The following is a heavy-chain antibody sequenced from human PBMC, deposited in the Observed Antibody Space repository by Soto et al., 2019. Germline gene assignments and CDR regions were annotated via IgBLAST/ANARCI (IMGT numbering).Heavy chain of an antibody. Sequence: QVQLQESGPGLVKPSQTLSLTCTVSGGSISSGDYYWSWIRQPPGKVLEWIGYIYYSGTTYYNTCLKRRVTISVDPSKTQFSPKVSSVTAADTAVYYCARALIQLWPHYYYGMDVWGQGTTVTVSS. CDR2: IYYSGTT. CDR3: ARALIQLWPHYYYGMDV. V-gene: IGHV4-30-4*01. J-gene: IGHJ6*02. D-gene: IGHD5-18*01. CDR1: GGSISSGDYY.